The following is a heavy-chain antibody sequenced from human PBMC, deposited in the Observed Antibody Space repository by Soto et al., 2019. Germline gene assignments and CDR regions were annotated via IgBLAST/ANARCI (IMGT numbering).Heavy chain of an antibody. D-gene: IGHD3-22*01. CDR2: IYPGDSDT. CDR1: GYSFTSYW. Sequence: GESLKISCKGSGYSFTSYWIGWVRQMPGKGLEWMGIIYPGDSDTRYSPSFQGQVTISADKSISTAYLQWSSLKASDTAMYYCASHNGYYYDSSGPYYGMDVWGQGTTVTVSS. CDR3: ASHNGYYYDSSGPYYGMDV. V-gene: IGHV5-51*01. J-gene: IGHJ6*02.